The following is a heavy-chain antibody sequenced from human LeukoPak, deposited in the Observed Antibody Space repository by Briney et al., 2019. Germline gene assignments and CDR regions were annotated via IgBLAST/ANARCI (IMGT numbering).Heavy chain of an antibody. CDR2: IYYSGST. J-gene: IGHJ4*02. Sequence: PSETLSLTCTVSGGSISSYYWSWIRQPPGKGLEWIAYIYYSGSTNYNPSLKSRVTISVDTSKNQFSLKLSSVTAADTAVYYCARLYSSSLGRVFDYWGQGTLVTVSS. D-gene: IGHD6-13*01. CDR1: GGSISSYY. CDR3: ARLYSSSLGRVFDY. V-gene: IGHV4-59*01.